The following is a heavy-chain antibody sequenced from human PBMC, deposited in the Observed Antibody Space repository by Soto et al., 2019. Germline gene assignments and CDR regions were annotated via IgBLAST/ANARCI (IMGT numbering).Heavy chain of an antibody. Sequence: ASVKVSCKASEYTFTSYAMHWVRQAPGQSLEWMGWINAGNGNTKYSQKFQGRVTITRDTSASTAYMELSSLRSEDTAVYYCARELQGLYYFDYWGLGTLVRVSS. V-gene: IGHV1-3*01. CDR2: INAGNGNT. CDR1: EYTFTSYA. J-gene: IGHJ4*02. CDR3: ARELQGLYYFDY. D-gene: IGHD4-4*01.